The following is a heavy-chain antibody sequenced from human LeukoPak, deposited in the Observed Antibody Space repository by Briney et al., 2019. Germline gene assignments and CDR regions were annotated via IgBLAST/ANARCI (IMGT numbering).Heavy chain of an antibody. CDR1: GGTFSSYA. CDR3: ARDPVVVVAATPSYNWFDP. CDR2: INPNSGGT. Sequence: GASVKVSCKASGGTFSSYAISWVRQAPGQGLEWMGWINPNSGGTNYAQKFQGRVTMTRDTSISTAYMELSRLRSDDTAVYYCARDPVVVVAATPSYNWFDPWGQGTLVTVSS. D-gene: IGHD2-15*01. J-gene: IGHJ5*02. V-gene: IGHV1-2*02.